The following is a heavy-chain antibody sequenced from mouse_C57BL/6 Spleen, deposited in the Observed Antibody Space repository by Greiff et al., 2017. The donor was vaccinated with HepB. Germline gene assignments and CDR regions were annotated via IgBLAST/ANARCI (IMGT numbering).Heavy chain of an antibody. CDR2: INPNYGTT. CDR3: ARSGGYYDYDVRAMDY. J-gene: IGHJ4*01. CDR1: GYSFTDYN. V-gene: IGHV1-39*01. Sequence: VHVKQSGPELVKPGASVKISCKASGYSFTDYNMNWVKQSNGKSLEWIGVINPNYGTTSYNQKFKGKATLTVDQSSSTAYMQLNSLTSEDSAVYYCARSGGYYDYDVRAMDYWGQGTSVTVSS. D-gene: IGHD2-4*01.